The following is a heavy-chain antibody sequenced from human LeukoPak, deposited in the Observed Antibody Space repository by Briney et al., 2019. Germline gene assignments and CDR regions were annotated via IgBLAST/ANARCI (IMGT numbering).Heavy chain of an antibody. D-gene: IGHD6-19*01. CDR1: GGSISSYY. V-gene: IGHV4-59*08. J-gene: IGHJ5*02. CDR2: IYYSGST. CDR3: ARTIAVAGHNWFDP. Sequence: SETLSLTCTVSGGSISSYYWSWLRQPPGKGLEWIGYIYYSGSTNYNPSLKSRVTISVDTSKNQFSLKLSSVTAADTAVYYCARTIAVAGHNWFDPWGQGTLVTVSS.